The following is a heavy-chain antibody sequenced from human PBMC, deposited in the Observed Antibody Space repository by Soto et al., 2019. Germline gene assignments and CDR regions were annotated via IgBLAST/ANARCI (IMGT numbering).Heavy chain of an antibody. V-gene: IGHV4-4*02. CDR1: GGSISSSNW. J-gene: IGHJ4*02. CDR2: IYHSGST. D-gene: IGHD3-10*01. CDR3: ARGATFYGSGSYYGEGGV. Sequence: QVQLQESGPGLVKPSGTLSLTCAVSGGSISSSNWWSWVRQPPGKGLEWIGEIYHSGSTNYNPSLKSRITISVDKSKNQFSLKLSSVTAADTAVYYCARGATFYGSGSYYGEGGVWGQGTLVTVSS.